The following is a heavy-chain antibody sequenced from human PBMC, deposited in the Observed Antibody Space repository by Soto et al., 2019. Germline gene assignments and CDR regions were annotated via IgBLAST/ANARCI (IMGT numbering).Heavy chain of an antibody. Sequence: QITLKESGPTLVKPTQTLTLTCTFSGFSLTTSAVGVGWIRQPPGKALEWLALLYWDDDNQYSPSLRNRLTLTKDTSKNQVVLTMPNRDPVDTATYYCAHGSGWLFDYWGQGTLVTVSS. CDR3: AHGSGWLFDY. CDR2: LYWDDDN. CDR1: GFSLTTSAVG. J-gene: IGHJ4*02. V-gene: IGHV2-5*02. D-gene: IGHD6-19*01.